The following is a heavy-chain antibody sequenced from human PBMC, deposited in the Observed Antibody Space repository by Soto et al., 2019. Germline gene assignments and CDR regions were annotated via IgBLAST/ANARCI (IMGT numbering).Heavy chain of an antibody. J-gene: IGHJ5*02. Sequence: SETLSLTCSVYVGSFSGYYWSWIRQPPGKGLEWIGEINHSGSTNYNPSLKSRVTISVDTSKNQFSLKLSSVTAADTAVYYCARLRGTPLTHNNNWGAPGGNGTLGSVSS. V-gene: IGHV4-34*01. CDR3: ARLRGTPLTHNNNWGAP. D-gene: IGHD3-9*01. CDR2: INHSGST. CDR1: VGSFSGYY.